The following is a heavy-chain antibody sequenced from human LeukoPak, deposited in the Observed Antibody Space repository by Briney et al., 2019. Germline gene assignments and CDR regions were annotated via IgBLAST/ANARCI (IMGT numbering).Heavy chain of an antibody. CDR3: ARDLLNEGNHLDY. D-gene: IGHD4-23*01. CDR2: IFYSGST. CDR1: GGSISSGDYY. Sequence: TSETLSLTCTVSGGSISSGDYYWSWIRQPPGKGLEWIGCIFYSGSTYYNPSLKSRVTISVDTSNNQFSLKLSSVTAADTAVYYCARDLLNEGNHLDYWGQGTLVTVSS. V-gene: IGHV4-30-4*01. J-gene: IGHJ4*02.